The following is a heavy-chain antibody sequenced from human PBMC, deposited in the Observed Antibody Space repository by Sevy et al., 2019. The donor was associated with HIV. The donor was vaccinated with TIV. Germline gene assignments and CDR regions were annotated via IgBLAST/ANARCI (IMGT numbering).Heavy chain of an antibody. D-gene: IGHD4-17*01. CDR3: ARDLPRFATTVAHFDY. Sequence: GGSLRLSCAASGFTFSSYEMNWVRQAPGKGLEWVSYISNSGTTISYSDSVRGRFSISRDNDRNSLYLQMDSLRAEDMAVYYCARDLPRFATTVAHFDYWGQGTLVTVSS. V-gene: IGHV3-48*03. CDR2: ISNSGTTI. CDR1: GFTFSSYE. J-gene: IGHJ4*02.